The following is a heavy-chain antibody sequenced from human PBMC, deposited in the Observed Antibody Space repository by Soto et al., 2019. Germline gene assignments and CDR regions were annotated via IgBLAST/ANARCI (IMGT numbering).Heavy chain of an antibody. V-gene: IGHV3-23*01. CDR2: ISGSGGST. CDR1: GFTFSSYA. J-gene: IGHJ6*03. D-gene: IGHD2-2*01. Sequence: GGSLRLSCAASGFTFSSYAMSWVRQAPGKGLEWVSAISGSGGSTYYADSVKGRFTISRDNSKNTLYLQMNSLRAEDTAVYYCAKVVGGVYYYYYMDVWGKGTTVTVSS. CDR3: AKVVGGVYYYYYMDV.